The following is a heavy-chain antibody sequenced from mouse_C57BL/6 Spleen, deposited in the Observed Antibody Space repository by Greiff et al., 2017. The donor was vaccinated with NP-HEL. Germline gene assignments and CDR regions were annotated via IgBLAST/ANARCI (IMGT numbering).Heavy chain of an antibody. Sequence: VQLKQSGGGLVKPGGSLKLSCAASGFTFSDYGMHWVRQAPEKGLEWVAYISSGSSTIYYADTVKGRFTISRDNAKNTLFLQMTSLRSEDTAMYYCARHYYGSSYEAYFDYWGQGTTLTVSS. V-gene: IGHV5-17*01. CDR1: GFTFSDYG. D-gene: IGHD1-1*01. CDR2: ISSGSSTI. J-gene: IGHJ2*01. CDR3: ARHYYGSSYEAYFDY.